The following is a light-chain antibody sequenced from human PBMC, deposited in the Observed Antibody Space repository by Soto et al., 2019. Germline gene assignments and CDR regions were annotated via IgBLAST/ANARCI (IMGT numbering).Light chain of an antibody. V-gene: IGLV2-14*01. CDR2: EVS. Sequence: QSALTQPASVSGSPGQSITISCTGTSGDVGGYYYVSWYQQLPGKAPKLMISEVSNRPSGVSNRFSGSKSGNTASLTISGLQAEDEADYYCSSYARPTFYAFATGTKLTVL. J-gene: IGLJ1*01. CDR3: SSYARPTFYA. CDR1: SGDVGGYYY.